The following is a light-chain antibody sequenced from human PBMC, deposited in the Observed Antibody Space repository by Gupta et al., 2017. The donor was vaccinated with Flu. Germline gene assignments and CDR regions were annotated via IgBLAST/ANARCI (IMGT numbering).Light chain of an antibody. Sequence: VTISCTRSSGRIARKYVPWYQQLPGGPHTNVGYGDRNRPSGVPDRFSGSNDNSPNAAPHTVATLKSWYEDDYYCQSEDTNRQGFGGGTKLTVL. V-gene: IGLV6-57*01. J-gene: IGLJ3*02. CDR3: QSEDTNRQG. CDR1: SGRIARKY. CDR2: GDR.